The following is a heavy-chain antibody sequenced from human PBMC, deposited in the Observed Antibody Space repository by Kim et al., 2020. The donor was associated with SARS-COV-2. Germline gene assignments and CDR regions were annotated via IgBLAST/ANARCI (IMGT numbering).Heavy chain of an antibody. D-gene: IGHD2-21*02. V-gene: IGHV4-34*01. CDR3: ARLSRVVTSKGLDY. CDR2: INHSGST. J-gene: IGHJ4*02. CDR1: GGSFSGYY. Sequence: SETLSLTCAVYGGSFSGYYWSWIRQPPGKGLEWIGEINHSGSTNYNPSLKSRVTISVDTSKNQFSLKLSSVTAADTAVYYCARLSRVVTSKGLDYWGQGTLVTVSS.